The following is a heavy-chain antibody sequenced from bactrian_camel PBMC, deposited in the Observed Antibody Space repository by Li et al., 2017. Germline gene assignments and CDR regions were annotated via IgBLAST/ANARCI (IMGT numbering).Heavy chain of an antibody. CDR2: IGSGGNVT. J-gene: IGHJ4*01. V-gene: IGHV3S40*01. Sequence: DVQLVESGGGLAQPGGSLRLSCVALSFTFSTSDMSWVRQRPGKGLEWVSVIGSGGNVTYSSDSVKGRFTISRDNAKNTVYLQMNSLKPEDTAMYYCAALDACSGGTWEVLYWGQETQVTVS. CDR1: SFTFSTSD. CDR3: AALDACSGGTWEVLY. D-gene: IGHD7*01.